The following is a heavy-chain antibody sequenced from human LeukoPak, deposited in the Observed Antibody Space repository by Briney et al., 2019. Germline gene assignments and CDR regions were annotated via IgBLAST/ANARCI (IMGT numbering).Heavy chain of an antibody. J-gene: IGHJ4*02. Sequence: PSETLSLTCTVSGYSITSAYYWGWIRQPPGKGLEWIGSFYHSGSTYYNPSLKSRVTISVDKSNNQFSLNLNSVTAADTGVYYCARKASGSPVHYWGQGTLVTVSS. CDR3: ARKASGSPVHY. V-gene: IGHV4-38-2*02. CDR2: FYHSGST. CDR1: GYSITSAYY. D-gene: IGHD1-26*01.